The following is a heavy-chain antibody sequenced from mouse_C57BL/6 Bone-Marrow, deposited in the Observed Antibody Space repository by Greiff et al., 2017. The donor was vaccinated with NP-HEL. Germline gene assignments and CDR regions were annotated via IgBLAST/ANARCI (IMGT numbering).Heavy chain of an antibody. CDR3: TTEIFDY. Sequence: VQLKQSGAELVRPGASVKLSCTASGYTFTDDYMHWVKQRPGQGLEWIGWIDPENGDTDYAQKFQGKATITADTSSNTAYLQLSSLTSEDTAVYYCTTEIFDYGGQGTTLTVSA. J-gene: IGHJ2*01. CDR1: GYTFTDDY. V-gene: IGHV14-4*01. CDR2: IDPENGDT.